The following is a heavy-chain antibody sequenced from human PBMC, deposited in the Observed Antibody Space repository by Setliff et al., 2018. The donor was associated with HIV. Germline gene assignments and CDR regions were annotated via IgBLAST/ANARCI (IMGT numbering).Heavy chain of an antibody. D-gene: IGHD2-2*01. V-gene: IGHV3-15*01. CDR2: IKRKTDGGTT. CDR3: TRNNVAWYQPLGYFDL. Sequence: GGSLRLSCTASGFTFTNAWLTWVRQAPGKGLEWVGRIKRKTDGGTTDYAAPVKGRFTISRDDSRKTLYLQMNSLRTEDTAVYYCTRNNVAWYQPLGYFDLWGRGNQVTVSS. CDR1: GFTFTNAW. J-gene: IGHJ2*01.